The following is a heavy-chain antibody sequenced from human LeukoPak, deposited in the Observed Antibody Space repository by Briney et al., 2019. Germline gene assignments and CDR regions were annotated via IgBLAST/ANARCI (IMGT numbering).Heavy chain of an antibody. V-gene: IGHV3-30*03. J-gene: IGHJ6*02. Sequence: PGGSLRLSCAASGFTFSSYGMHWVRQAPGKGLEWVAVISYDGSNKYYADSVKGRFTISRDNSKNTLYLQMNSLRSEDTAVYYCARGPEGSGSYYSPNYYYYGMDVWGQGTTVTVSS. CDR2: ISYDGSNK. CDR3: ARGPEGSGSYYSPNYYYYGMDV. D-gene: IGHD3-10*01. CDR1: GFTFSSYG.